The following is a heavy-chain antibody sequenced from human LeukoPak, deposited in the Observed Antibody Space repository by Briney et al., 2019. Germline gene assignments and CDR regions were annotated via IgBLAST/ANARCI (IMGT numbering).Heavy chain of an antibody. CDR1: GFTFSNYW. V-gene: IGHV3-7*04. Sequence: GGSLRLSCVASGFTFSNYWMTWVRQAPGKGLEWVANIKPDGSEKSYVASVKGRFSISRDNAKNSLYLQMNTLRAEDTAVYLCARAARPDFWGQGTLVTVSS. CDR2: IKPDGSEK. CDR3: ARAARPDF. J-gene: IGHJ4*02.